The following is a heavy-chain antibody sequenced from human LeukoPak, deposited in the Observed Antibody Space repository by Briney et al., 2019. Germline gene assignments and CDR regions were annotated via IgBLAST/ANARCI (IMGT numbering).Heavy chain of an antibody. D-gene: IGHD6-19*01. Sequence: SETLSLTCAVSGGSITSSNWWSWVRHPPGKGLEWIGEIYHSGSTNYNPSLKSRVTMSVDKSKNQFSLNLSSVTAADTAVYYCARESQWLVRGGYFDYWGQGTLVTVSS. CDR1: GGSITSSNW. J-gene: IGHJ4*02. CDR3: ARESQWLVRGGYFDY. CDR2: IYHSGST. V-gene: IGHV4-4*02.